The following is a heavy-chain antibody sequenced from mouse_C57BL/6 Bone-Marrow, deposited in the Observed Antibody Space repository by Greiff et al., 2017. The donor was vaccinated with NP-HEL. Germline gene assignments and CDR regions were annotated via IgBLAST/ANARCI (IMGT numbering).Heavy chain of an antibody. D-gene: IGHD1-1*01. CDR1: GYTFTDYN. CDR3: ASSLLLLLRYAMDY. Sequence: DVQLQESGPELVKPGASVKMSCKASGYTFTDYNMHWVKQSHGKSLEWIGYINPNNGGTSYNQKFKGKATLTVNKSSSTAYMELRSLTSEDSAVYYCASSLLLLLRYAMDYWGQGTSVTVSS. CDR2: INPNNGGT. V-gene: IGHV1-22*01. J-gene: IGHJ4*01.